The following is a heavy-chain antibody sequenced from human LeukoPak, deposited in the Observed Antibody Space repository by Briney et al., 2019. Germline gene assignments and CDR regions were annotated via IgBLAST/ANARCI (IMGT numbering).Heavy chain of an antibody. CDR3: ARGPPAPATFLPNYGMDV. CDR1: GGSISSSSYY. J-gene: IGHJ6*02. Sequence: SETLSLTCTVSGGSISSSSYYRGWIRQPPGKGLEWIGSIYYSGSTYYNPSLKSRVTMSVDTSKNLFSLKVSSVTAADTAVYYCARGPPAPATFLPNYGMDVWGQGTTVTVSS. V-gene: IGHV4-39*07. CDR2: IYYSGST. D-gene: IGHD2-2*01.